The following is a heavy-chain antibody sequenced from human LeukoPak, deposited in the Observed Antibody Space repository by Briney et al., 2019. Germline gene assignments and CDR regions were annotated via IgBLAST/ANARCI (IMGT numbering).Heavy chain of an antibody. Sequence: GGSLRLSCAASGFRFSDFTMTWVRQAPGKGPEGVSASGGRGGSTYYADSLGDRFTISRDKTKDMVYLQMNSLKVEDTATYYCGKEGGAWGQGTKVTVSS. CDR2: SGGRGGST. D-gene: IGHD3-16*01. CDR1: GFRFSDFT. J-gene: IGHJ5*02. CDR3: GKEGGA. V-gene: IGHV3-23*01.